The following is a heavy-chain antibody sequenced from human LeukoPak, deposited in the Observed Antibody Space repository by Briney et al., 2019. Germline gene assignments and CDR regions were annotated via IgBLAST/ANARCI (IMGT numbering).Heavy chain of an antibody. Sequence: GASVKVSCKASGYPFTGHIMHWVRQAPGQGLEWMGWINPDTGGTNYAQNFQGRDTMTRDTSISTAYMELTRLTSDDTAVYYCTRPEYKYGYVLDYWGQGTLVTVSS. CDR1: GYPFTGHI. J-gene: IGHJ4*02. CDR2: INPDTGGT. CDR3: TRPEYKYGYVLDY. D-gene: IGHD5-18*01. V-gene: IGHV1-2*02.